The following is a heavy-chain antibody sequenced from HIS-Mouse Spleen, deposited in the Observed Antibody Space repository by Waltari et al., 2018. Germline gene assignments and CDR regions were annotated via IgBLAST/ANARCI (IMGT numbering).Heavy chain of an antibody. CDR1: GGSISSSSYY. J-gene: IGHJ2*01. CDR3: AREIPYSSSWYDWYFDL. V-gene: IGHV4-39*07. D-gene: IGHD6-13*01. Sequence: QLQLQESGPGLVKPSETLSLTCTVPGGSISSSSYYWGWIRLPPGKGLEWIGSIYYSGSTYYNPSLKSRVTMSVDTSKNQFYLKLSSVTAADTAVYYCAREIPYSSSWYDWYFDLWGRGTLVTVSS. CDR2: IYYSGST.